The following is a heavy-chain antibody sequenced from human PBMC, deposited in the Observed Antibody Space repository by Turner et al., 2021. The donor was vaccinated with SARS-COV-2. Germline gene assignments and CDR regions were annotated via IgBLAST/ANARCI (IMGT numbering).Heavy chain of an antibody. CDR2: MSSSTIYT. V-gene: IGHV3-11*06. J-gene: IGHJ6*02. CDR1: GFPFSDYF. D-gene: IGHD2-21*01. Sequence: QVQLVESGGGLVKPGGFLRLSCADSGFPFSDYFMIWIRQAPGKGLEWVSYMSSSTIYTNYADSVKGRFTISRDNAKNSLYLQMNSLRAEDTAVYYCARPKFPYYYYGMDVWGQGTTVTVSS. CDR3: ARPKFPYYYYGMDV.